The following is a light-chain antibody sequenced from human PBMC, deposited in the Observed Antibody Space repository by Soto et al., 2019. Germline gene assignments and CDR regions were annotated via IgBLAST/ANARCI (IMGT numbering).Light chain of an antibody. CDR3: SSYTSSSTYV. Sequence: QSALTQPASVSGSRGQSITISCTGTSNDVGGYNYVSWYQQHPGKAPKLMIYDVSNRPSGVSNRFSGSKSGNTASLTISGLQAEDEADYYCSSYTSSSTYVFGTGTKLTVL. V-gene: IGLV2-14*01. CDR2: DVS. CDR1: SNDVGGYNY. J-gene: IGLJ1*01.